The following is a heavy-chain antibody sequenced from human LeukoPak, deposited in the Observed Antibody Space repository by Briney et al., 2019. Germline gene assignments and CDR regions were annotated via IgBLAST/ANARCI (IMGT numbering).Heavy chain of an antibody. CDR1: GFTFSNAW. V-gene: IGHV3-21*01. D-gene: IGHD3-22*01. Sequence: GGSLRLSCAASGFTFSNAWMSWVRQAPGKGLEWVSSISSSSSYIYYADSVKGRFTISRDNAKNSLYLQMNSLRAEDTAVYYCARGDDSWDPFDFDYWGQGTLVTVSS. CDR3: ARGDDSWDPFDFDY. CDR2: ISSSSSYI. J-gene: IGHJ4*02.